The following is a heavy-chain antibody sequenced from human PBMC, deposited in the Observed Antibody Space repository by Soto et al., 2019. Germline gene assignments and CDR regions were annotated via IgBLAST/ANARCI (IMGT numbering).Heavy chain of an antibody. CDR2: IYYSGST. D-gene: IGHD4-4*01. Sequence: QVQLQESGPGLVKPSQTLSLTCTFYGGSISSGDYYWSWIRQPPGKALEWIGYIYYSGSTYYNPSLKSRVTISVDTSKNRFSLKLSSVTAADTAVYYGARATYYSNLGFDYCGQGTLVTVSS. V-gene: IGHV4-30-4*01. J-gene: IGHJ4*02. CDR1: GGSISSGDYY. CDR3: ARATYYSNLGFDY.